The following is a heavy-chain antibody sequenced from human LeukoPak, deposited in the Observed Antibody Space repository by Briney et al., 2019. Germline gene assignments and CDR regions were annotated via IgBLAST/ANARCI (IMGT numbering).Heavy chain of an antibody. CDR1: GFTFSDYY. Sequence: GGSLRLSCAASGFTFSDYYMSWIRQAPGKGLEWVSYISSSGSTIYYADSVKGRFTISRDNAKNSLYLQMNSLRAEDTAVYYCARDMRDIVVVPAAMSYYYYYMDVWGKGTTVTVSS. J-gene: IGHJ6*03. V-gene: IGHV3-11*01. CDR3: ARDMRDIVVVPAAMSYYYYYMDV. CDR2: ISSSGSTI. D-gene: IGHD2-2*01.